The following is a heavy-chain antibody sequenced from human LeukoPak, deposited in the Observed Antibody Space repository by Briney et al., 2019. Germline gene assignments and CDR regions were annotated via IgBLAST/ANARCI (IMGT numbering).Heavy chain of an antibody. Sequence: PGGSLRLSCAASGFTFSSYAMSRVRQAPGKGLEWVSSISGSGGSTYYADSVKGRFTISRDNSKNTLYLQMNSLRAEDTAVYYCAKVGGFAVMTTGIYFDYWGQGTLVTVSS. V-gene: IGHV3-23*01. J-gene: IGHJ4*02. CDR2: ISGSGGST. CDR1: GFTFSSYA. CDR3: AKVGGFAVMTTGIYFDY. D-gene: IGHD3-22*01.